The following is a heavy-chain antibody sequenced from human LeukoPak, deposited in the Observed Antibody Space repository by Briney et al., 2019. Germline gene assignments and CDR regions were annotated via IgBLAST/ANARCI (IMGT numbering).Heavy chain of an antibody. V-gene: IGHV3-66*02. CDR1: GFTVSNSY. D-gene: IGHD3-10*01. Sequence: GGSLRLSCAASGFTVSNSYMSWVRQAPGKGLEWVSVVYSGGRIYYADSVEGRFTISRDNSKNTLYLQMNSLRPDDSAVYYCAREKFLSRRSGASDIWGQGTMVTVSS. CDR2: VYSGGRI. CDR3: AREKFLSRRSGASDI. J-gene: IGHJ3*02.